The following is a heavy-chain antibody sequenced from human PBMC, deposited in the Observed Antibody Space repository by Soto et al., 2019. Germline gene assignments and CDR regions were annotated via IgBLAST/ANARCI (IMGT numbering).Heavy chain of an antibody. Sequence: GGSLRLSCAASGFTFSSYAMSWVRQAPGQGLEWVSAISGSGGSTYYADSVKGRFTISRDNSKNTLYLQMNSLRAEDTAVYYCAKDRDSSSWYDAFDIWGQGTMVTVSS. CDR1: GFTFSSYA. CDR3: AKDRDSSSWYDAFDI. J-gene: IGHJ3*02. D-gene: IGHD6-13*01. CDR2: ISGSGGST. V-gene: IGHV3-23*01.